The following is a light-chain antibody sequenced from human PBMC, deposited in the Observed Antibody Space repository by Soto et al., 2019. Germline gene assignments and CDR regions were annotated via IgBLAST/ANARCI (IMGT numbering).Light chain of an antibody. CDR2: RAS. J-gene: IGKJ4*01. Sequence: EIVLPQSPATLSLSPGERGTLSCMASQNIGRNLAWYQQKPGQAPKLLIFRASTRVPGIPARFTGGGSGAEFTLTINSLQSEDFAVYYCQQYERGPPLTFGGGTKVDIK. V-gene: IGKV3-15*01. CDR1: QNIGRN. CDR3: QQYERGPPLT.